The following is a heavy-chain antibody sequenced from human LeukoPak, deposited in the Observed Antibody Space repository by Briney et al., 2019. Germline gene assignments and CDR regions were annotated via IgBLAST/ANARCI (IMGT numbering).Heavy chain of an antibody. CDR2: ISWDGGST. CDR1: GFTFDDYA. Sequence: QSGGSLRLSCAASGFTFDDYAMHWVRQAPGKGLEWVSLISWDGGSTYYADSVKGRFIISRDDAKNSLYLQMNSLRDEDTAVYYCARDRMPSQWLGLHYGGYGTLVIVSP. J-gene: IGHJ4*03. D-gene: IGHD6-19*01. CDR3: ARDRMPSQWLGLHY. V-gene: IGHV3-43D*03.